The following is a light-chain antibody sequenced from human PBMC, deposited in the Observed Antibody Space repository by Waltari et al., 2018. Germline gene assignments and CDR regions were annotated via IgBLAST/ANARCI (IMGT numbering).Light chain of an antibody. Sequence: QLVLTQSPSASASLGASVKLTCPLSSGHSSTIVPWHQQQPEKGPRFLLKVNSDGSHSKGDDIPDRFSGSSSGAERYLTISTVQSEDEAVYYCQTGGHGTWVFGGGTKLTVL. CDR1: SGHSSTI. J-gene: IGLJ3*02. CDR3: QTGGHGTWV. CDR2: VNSDGSH. V-gene: IGLV4-69*02.